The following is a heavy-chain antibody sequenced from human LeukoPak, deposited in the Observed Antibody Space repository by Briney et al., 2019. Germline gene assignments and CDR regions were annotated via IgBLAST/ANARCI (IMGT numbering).Heavy chain of an antibody. CDR1: GFTIGPYA. J-gene: IGHJ6*02. D-gene: IGHD2/OR15-2a*01. CDR2: IKADGSGT. V-gene: IGHV3-43*02. Sequence: GGALRLSCAASGFTIGPYAMYWVRQGPGRGLEWVSVIKADGSGTFYADSVRGRFTTSRDNSKNSLYLQMNSLTSEDTALYYCATWAFYHNLDVWGQGTTVIVSS. CDR3: ATWAFYHNLDV.